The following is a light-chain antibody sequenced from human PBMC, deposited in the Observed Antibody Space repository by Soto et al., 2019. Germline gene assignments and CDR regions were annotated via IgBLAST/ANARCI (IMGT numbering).Light chain of an antibody. V-gene: IGKV1-33*01. CDR1: QDISNY. Sequence: DIQMTQSPSSLSASVGDRVTITCQASQDISNYLNWYQQKPGQAPRLLIYEAASRASGIPDRFSGSGSGTDFTLTISRLEPEDFAVYYCQQYVTSPWTFGQGTKVDIK. CDR3: QQYVTSPWT. J-gene: IGKJ1*01. CDR2: EAA.